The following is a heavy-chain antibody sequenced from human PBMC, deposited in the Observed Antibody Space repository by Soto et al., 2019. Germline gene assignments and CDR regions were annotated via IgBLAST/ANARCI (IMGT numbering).Heavy chain of an antibody. CDR1: GGSISSGKYY. V-gene: IGHV4-30-4*01. CDR2: IYFTGDT. CDR3: ARLDVSGRYPHGFDP. D-gene: IGHD2-15*01. J-gene: IGHJ5*02. Sequence: QVQLQESGPGLVKPSQTLSLTCTVSGGSISSGKYYWSWIRQAPGKGLEWIGYIYFTGDTYYNPSLKSRLMLSRDTSKNQISLSLRSVTVADTAVYYCARLDVSGRYPHGFDPWGQGALVTVSA.